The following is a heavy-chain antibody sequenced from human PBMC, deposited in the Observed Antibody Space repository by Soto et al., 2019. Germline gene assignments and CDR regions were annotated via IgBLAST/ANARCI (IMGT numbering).Heavy chain of an antibody. CDR2: IIPIFSTA. V-gene: IGHV1-69*12. CDR3: ARDRAPTYYYDSSGYFFPTGSVWRSSLDY. D-gene: IGHD3-22*01. CDR1: GGTFSSYA. Sequence: QVQLVQSGAEVKKPGSSVKVSCKASGGTFSSYAISWVRQAPGQGLEWMGGIIPIFSTANYAQKFQGRVTITADESTSTAYMELSSLRSEDTAVYYCARDRAPTYYYDSSGYFFPTGSVWRSSLDYWGQGTLVTVSS. J-gene: IGHJ4*02.